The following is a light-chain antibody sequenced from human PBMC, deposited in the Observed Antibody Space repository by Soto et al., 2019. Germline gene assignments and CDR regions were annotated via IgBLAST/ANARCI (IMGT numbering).Light chain of an antibody. Sequence: QSALTQPPSASGSPGQSVTISCTGTSSDVGSYNYVSWYQQYPGKAPKLIIYEVTQRPSGVPDRFSGSKSGNTASLTVSGLQAEDEADYYCSSYAGSNFFYVFGTGTKLTVL. V-gene: IGLV2-8*01. J-gene: IGLJ1*01. CDR1: SSDVGSYNY. CDR2: EVT. CDR3: SSYAGSNFFYV.